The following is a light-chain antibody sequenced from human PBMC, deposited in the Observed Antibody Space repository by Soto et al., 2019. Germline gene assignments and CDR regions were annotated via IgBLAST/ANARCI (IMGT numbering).Light chain of an antibody. J-gene: IGLJ3*02. CDR1: SSNIGDNY. V-gene: IGLV1-51*01. CDR2: DSN. CDR3: GTWDSSLSAGV. Sequence: QSVLTQPPSVSAAPGQKVTISCSGSSSNIGDNYVSWYQQLPGTAPTLVIYDSNKRPSGIPDRFSGSKSGTSATLGITGLQNGDEADYYCGTWDSSLSAGVFGGGTKLTVL.